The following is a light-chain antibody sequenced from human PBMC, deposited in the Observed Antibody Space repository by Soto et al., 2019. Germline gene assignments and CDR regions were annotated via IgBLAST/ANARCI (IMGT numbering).Light chain of an antibody. Sequence: EIVLTQSPATLSFSPGERATLSCRASQSVRTYLAWYQQKPGQAPRLLIYGASTRATGIPARFSGSGSGTDFTLTISRLEPEDFAVYYCQHYYTSYTTFGQGTKVDIK. CDR1: QSVRTY. CDR2: GAS. CDR3: QHYYTSYTT. J-gene: IGKJ1*01. V-gene: IGKV3-11*01.